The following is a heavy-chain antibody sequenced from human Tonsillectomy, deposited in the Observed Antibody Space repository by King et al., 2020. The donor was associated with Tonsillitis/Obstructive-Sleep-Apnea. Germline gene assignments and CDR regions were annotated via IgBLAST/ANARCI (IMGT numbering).Heavy chain of an antibody. V-gene: IGHV5-10-1*03. D-gene: IGHD3-3*01. J-gene: IGHJ6*04. CDR1: GYNSTNYW. CDR2: IDPSDSYT. CDR3: ARHVGASNYYVNGMDV. Sequence: DVQLVESGAEVKKPGESLRVSCKGSGYNSTNYWISWVRQMPGKGLEWMGRIDPSDSYTNYSPSFQGHVTISADKSISSAYLQWSSLKAADSAVYYCARHVGASNYYVNGMDVGGKGTTVTVSA.